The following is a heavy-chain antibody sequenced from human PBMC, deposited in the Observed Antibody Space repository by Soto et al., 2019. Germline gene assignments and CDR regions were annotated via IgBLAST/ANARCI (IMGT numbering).Heavy chain of an antibody. CDR1: GGPFSGYY. J-gene: IGHJ5*02. V-gene: IGHV4-34*01. CDR3: ARVGPAFIAVAGTKSFDP. CDR2: INHSGST. D-gene: IGHD6-19*01. Sequence: PSETLSLTCAVYGGPFSGYYWSWIRQPPGKGLEWIGEINHSGSTNYNPSLKSRVTISVDTSKNQFSLKLSSVTAADTAVYYCARVGPAFIAVAGTKSFDPWGQGTLVTVSS.